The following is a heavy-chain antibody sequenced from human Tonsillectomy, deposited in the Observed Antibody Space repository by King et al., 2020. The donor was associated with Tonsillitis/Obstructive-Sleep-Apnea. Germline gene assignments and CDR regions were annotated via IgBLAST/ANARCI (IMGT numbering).Heavy chain of an antibody. J-gene: IGHJ4*02. D-gene: IGHD1-26*01. CDR1: GFTFSNAW. Sequence: VQLVESGGGLVKPGGSLRLSCAASGFTFSNAWMNWVRQAPGKGLEWVGRIKGKTDGGTKDYAAPVKGRLTISRDDSKNTLYLQMNSLKTEDTAVYYCTTDGKIVGVKGFGYWGQGTLVTVSS. V-gene: IGHV3-15*07. CDR3: TTDGKIVGVKGFGY. CDR2: IKGKTDGGTK.